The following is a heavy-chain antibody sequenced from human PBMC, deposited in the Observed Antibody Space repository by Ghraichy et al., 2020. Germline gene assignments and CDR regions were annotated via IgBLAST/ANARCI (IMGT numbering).Heavy chain of an antibody. J-gene: IGHJ4*02. CDR1: GFTFSSYA. CDR3: ARGVVVTAIGVFDY. Sequence: GESLNISCAASGFTFSSYAMSWVRQAPGKGLEWVSAISGSGGSTYYADSVKGLFTISRDNSKNTLYLQMNSLRAEDTAVYYCARGVVVTAIGVFDYWGQGTLVTVSS. V-gene: IGHV3-23*01. CDR2: ISGSGGST. D-gene: IGHD2-21*02.